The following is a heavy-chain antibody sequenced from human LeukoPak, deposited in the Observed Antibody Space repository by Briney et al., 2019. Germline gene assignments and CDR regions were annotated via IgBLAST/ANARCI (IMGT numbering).Heavy chain of an antibody. V-gene: IGHV3-23*01. J-gene: IGHJ4*02. Sequence: GGSLRLSCAASGFTFSSYAMSWVRQAPGKGLEWVSGINNSGGSTYYADSVKGRFTISRDNSKNTLYLQMNSLRAEDTAVYYCARGITIRGRDYFDYWGQGTLVTVSS. CDR2: INNSGGST. CDR1: GFTFSSYA. CDR3: ARGITIRGRDYFDY. D-gene: IGHD3-16*01.